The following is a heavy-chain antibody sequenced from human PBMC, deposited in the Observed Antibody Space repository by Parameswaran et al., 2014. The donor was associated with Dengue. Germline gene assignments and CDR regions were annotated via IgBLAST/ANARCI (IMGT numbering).Heavy chain of an antibody. CDR2: ISAYNGNT. J-gene: IGHJ6*02. CDR3: ARDPSAWGGSYYYYYYGMDV. V-gene: IGHV1-18*01. D-gene: IGHD1-26*01. Sequence: WVRQAPGQGLEWMGWISAYNGNTNYAQKLQGRVTMTTDTSTSTAYMELRSLRSDDTAVYYCARDPSAWGGSYYYYYYGMDVWGQGTTVTVSS.